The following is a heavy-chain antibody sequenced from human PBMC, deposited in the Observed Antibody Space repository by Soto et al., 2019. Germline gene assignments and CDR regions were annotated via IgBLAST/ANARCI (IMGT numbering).Heavy chain of an antibody. V-gene: IGHV3-11*06. J-gene: IGHJ6*02. CDR3: AAGNHSGYSYGYDLDYYYYGMDV. CDR1: GFTFSDYY. CDR2: ISSSSSYT. Sequence: PGGSLSLSCAASGFTFSDYYMSWIRQAPGKGLEWVSYISSSSSYTNYADSVKGRFTISRDNAKNSLYLQMNSLRAEDTAVYYCAAGNHSGYSYGYDLDYYYYGMDVWGQGTTVTVSS. D-gene: IGHD5-18*01.